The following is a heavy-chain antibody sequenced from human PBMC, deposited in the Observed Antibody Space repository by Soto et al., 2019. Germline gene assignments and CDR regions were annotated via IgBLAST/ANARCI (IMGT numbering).Heavy chain of an antibody. CDR3: ARDHGGDSLKTKCISMVRGGSLVGMDV. J-gene: IGHJ6*02. Sequence: GASVKVSCKASGGTFSSYAISWVRQAPGQGLEWMGGIIPIFGTANYAQEFRGRVTITADESTSTAYMELSSLRSEDTAVYYCARDHGGDSLKTKCISMVRGGSLVGMDVWGQGTTVTVSS. CDR1: GGTFSSYA. CDR2: IIPIFGTA. D-gene: IGHD3-10*01. V-gene: IGHV1-69*13.